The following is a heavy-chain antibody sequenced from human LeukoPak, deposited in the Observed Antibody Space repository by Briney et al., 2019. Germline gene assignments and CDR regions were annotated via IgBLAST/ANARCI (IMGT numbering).Heavy chain of an antibody. J-gene: IGHJ4*02. V-gene: IGHV3-48*02. CDR1: GFTFSSYW. CDR2: ISSSSSTI. CDR3: ARAYYDSSGYYYQFDY. Sequence: GGSLRLSCAASGFTFSSYWMHWVRQAPGKGLEWVSYISSSSSTIYYADSVKGRFTISRDNAKNSLYLQMNSLRDEDTAVYYCARAYYDSSGYYYQFDYWGQGTLVTVSS. D-gene: IGHD3-22*01.